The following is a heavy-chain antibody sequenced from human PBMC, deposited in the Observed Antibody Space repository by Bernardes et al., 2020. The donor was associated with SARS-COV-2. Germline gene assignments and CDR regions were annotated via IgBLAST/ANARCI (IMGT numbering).Heavy chain of an antibody. J-gene: IGHJ3*02. D-gene: IGHD3-10*01. CDR3: AHRRPLPDAFDI. CDR1: WFSLSPSGVG. Sequence: SGSTLLKPTQTLTLTCPFSWFSLSPSGVGVGWIRQPPGKALEWPSLIYWDDDKRYSPSLKSRLTITKDTSKNQVVLTMTNMDPVDTATYYCAHRRPLPDAFDIWGQGTMVTVSS. V-gene: IGHV2-5*02. CDR2: IYWDDDK.